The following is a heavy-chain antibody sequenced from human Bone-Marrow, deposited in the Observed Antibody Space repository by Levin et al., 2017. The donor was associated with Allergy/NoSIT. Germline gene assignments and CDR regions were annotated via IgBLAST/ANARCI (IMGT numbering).Heavy chain of an antibody. V-gene: IGHV3-30-3*01. J-gene: IGHJ4*02. CDR1: GFAFNNYA. CDR3: ARDRRVGRYASSWSRMDI. CDR2: ISYDGTKK. Sequence: GGSLRLSCAASGFAFNNYAFHWVRQAPGKGLDWVALISYDGTKKFYADSVKGRFTISRDRSTSTMSLQMNSLGPEDTAVYCCARDRRVGRYASSWSRMDIWGQGTLVAVSS. D-gene: IGHD6-13*01.